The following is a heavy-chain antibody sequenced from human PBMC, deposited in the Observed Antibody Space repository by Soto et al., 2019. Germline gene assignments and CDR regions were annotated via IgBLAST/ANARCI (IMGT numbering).Heavy chain of an antibody. CDR1: GGSISSGGDY. CDR2: IYYSGST. V-gene: IGHV4-31*03. CDR3: ARDGITGTTSEFSLDP. J-gene: IGHJ5*02. Sequence: QVQLQESGPGLVKPSQTLSLTCTVSGGSISSGGDYWSWIRQHPGKGREWIGYIYYSGSTYYNPSLKSRVTISVDTSKNQFSLKLSSVTAADTAVYYCARDGITGTTSEFSLDPWGQGTLVTVSS. D-gene: IGHD1-7*01.